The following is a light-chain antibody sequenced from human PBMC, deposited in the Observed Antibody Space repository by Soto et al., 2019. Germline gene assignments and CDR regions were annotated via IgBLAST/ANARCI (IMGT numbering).Light chain of an antibody. CDR1: SSDVGSYNL. CDR3: CSYAGSSTFVV. J-gene: IGLJ2*01. Sequence: QSALTQPASVSGSPGQSITISCTGTSSDVGSYNLVSWYQQHPGKAPKLMIYEGSKRPSGVSNRFSGSKSGNTASLTISGLQAEYDADYYCCSYAGSSTFVVFGGGTKLTVL. V-gene: IGLV2-23*03. CDR2: EGS.